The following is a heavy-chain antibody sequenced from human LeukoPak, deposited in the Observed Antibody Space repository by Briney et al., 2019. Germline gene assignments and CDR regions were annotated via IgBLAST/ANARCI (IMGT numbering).Heavy chain of an antibody. J-gene: IGHJ5*02. CDR3: ARSRDSSGYYYRWFDP. Sequence: ASVKVSCKASGYTFTSYGISWVRQAPGQGLEWMGWISAYNGNTNYAQKLQGRVTMTTDTSTSTAYMELRSLRSDDTAVYYCARSRDSSGYYYRWFDPWGQGTLVTVSS. V-gene: IGHV1-18*01. CDR2: ISAYNGNT. D-gene: IGHD3-22*01. CDR1: GYTFTSYG.